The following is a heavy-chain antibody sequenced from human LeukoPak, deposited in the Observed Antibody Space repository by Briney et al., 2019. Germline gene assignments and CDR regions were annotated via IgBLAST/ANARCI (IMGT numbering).Heavy chain of an antibody. Sequence: SETLSLTCTVSGGSISSSTYCWSWLRQPPGKGLECIAYIFQSGSTDYNPSLKSRVTISVDTSKNQFSLKLSSVTAADTAVYYCARGTHYDILTSGYYYGMDVWGQGTTVTVSS. J-gene: IGHJ6*02. V-gene: IGHV4-30-2*01. CDR2: IFQSGST. CDR1: GGSISSSTYC. CDR3: ARGTHYDILTSGYYYGMDV. D-gene: IGHD3-9*01.